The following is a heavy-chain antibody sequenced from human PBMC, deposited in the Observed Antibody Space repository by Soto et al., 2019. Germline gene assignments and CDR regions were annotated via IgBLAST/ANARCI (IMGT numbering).Heavy chain of an antibody. Sequence: ASVKVSCKASGYTFTTYGFNWVRQAPGQGLEWMGWISPYNGDTNYAQNFQGRVTLTTDTSTSTAYMELRSLTSDDTAIYYCARTPRAQMIVLEAATRFDYWGQGTLVTVSS. CDR2: ISPYNGDT. V-gene: IGHV1-18*04. D-gene: IGHD2-15*01. CDR1: GYTFTTYG. CDR3: ARTPRAQMIVLEAATRFDY. J-gene: IGHJ4*02.